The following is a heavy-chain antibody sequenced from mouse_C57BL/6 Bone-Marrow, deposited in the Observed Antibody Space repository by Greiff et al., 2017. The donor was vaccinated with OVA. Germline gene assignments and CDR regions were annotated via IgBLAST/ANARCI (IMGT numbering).Heavy chain of an antibody. CDR2: IYPGDGDT. J-gene: IGHJ1*03. CDR3: ARTITTVVEDWYFDV. D-gene: IGHD1-1*01. V-gene: IGHV1-82*01. CDR1: GYAFSSSW. Sequence: VKLMESGPELVKPGASVKISCKASGYAFSSSWMNWVKQRPGKGLEWIGRIYPGDGDTNYNGKFKGKATLTADKSSSTAYMQLSSLTSEDSAVYFCARTITTVVEDWYFDVWGTGTTVTVSS.